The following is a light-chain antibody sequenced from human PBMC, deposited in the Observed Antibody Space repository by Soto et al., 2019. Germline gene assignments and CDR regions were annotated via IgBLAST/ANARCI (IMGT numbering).Light chain of an antibody. V-gene: IGKV4-1*01. CDR1: QTIFSSYDKDY. CDR3: QQYYRAPYS. Sequence: DIVMTQSPDSLAVSLGERTTINCKSSQTIFSSYDKDYLAWYQQKPGQPPKLLIYWASNREAGVPDRFSGGGSGTDFTLTISSLQAEDVAGYYCQQYYRAPYSFGQGTKLEIK. J-gene: IGKJ2*01. CDR2: WAS.